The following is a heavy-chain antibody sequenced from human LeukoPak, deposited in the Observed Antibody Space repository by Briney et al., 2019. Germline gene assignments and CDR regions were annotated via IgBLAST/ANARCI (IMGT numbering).Heavy chain of an antibody. CDR1: GGSISSYY. V-gene: IGHV4-59*01. J-gene: IGHJ4*02. CDR3: ARDEANMIVSY. D-gene: IGHD3-22*01. Sequence: SETLSLTCTVSGGSISSYYWSWIRQPPGKGLEWIGYIYYSGSTNYNPSLKSRVTISVDTSKNQFSLRLSSVTAADTAVYYCARDEANMIVSYWGQGTLVTVSS. CDR2: IYYSGST.